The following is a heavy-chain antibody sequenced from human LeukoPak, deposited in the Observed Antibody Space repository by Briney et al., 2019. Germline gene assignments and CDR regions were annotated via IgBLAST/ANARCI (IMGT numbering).Heavy chain of an antibody. CDR3: AKLSTSYYYDSSGYYYDY. Sequence: GGTLRLSCAASGFTFSSYGMSWVRQAPGKGLGWVSAISGSGGSTYYADSVKGRFTISRDNSKNTLYLQMNSLRAEDTVVYYCAKLSTSYYYDSSGYYYDYWGQGTLVTVSS. D-gene: IGHD3-22*01. V-gene: IGHV3-23*01. CDR2: ISGSGGST. CDR1: GFTFSSYG. J-gene: IGHJ4*02.